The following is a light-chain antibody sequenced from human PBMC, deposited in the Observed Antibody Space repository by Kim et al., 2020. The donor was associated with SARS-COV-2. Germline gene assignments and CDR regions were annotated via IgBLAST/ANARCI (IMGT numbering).Light chain of an antibody. CDR2: AAS. V-gene: IGKV1-39*01. CDR1: QSISNY. Sequence: DIQMTQSPSSLSASVGDRVTITCRASQSISNYLNWYQQKPGKAPKLLIYAASSLQSGAPSRFSGSGSSTDFTLTISSLQPEDFATYYCQQSHTAPLLTCGGGTKLEI. CDR3: QQSHTAPLLT. J-gene: IGKJ4*01.